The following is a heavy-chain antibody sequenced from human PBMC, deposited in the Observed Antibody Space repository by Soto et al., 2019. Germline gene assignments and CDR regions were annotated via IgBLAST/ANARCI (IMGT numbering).Heavy chain of an antibody. CDR1: GFTFSNAW. J-gene: IGHJ4*02. CDR2: IKSKTDGGAT. D-gene: IGHD2-8*02. Sequence: GGSLRLSCAASGFTFSNAWMYWVRQAPGKGLEWVGRIKSKTDGGATDYAAPVKGRFTISRDDSKNTLYLQMNSLKTEDTAVYYCTTAALGPGGVFDYWGQGTLVTVPQ. V-gene: IGHV3-15*01. CDR3: TTAALGPGGVFDY.